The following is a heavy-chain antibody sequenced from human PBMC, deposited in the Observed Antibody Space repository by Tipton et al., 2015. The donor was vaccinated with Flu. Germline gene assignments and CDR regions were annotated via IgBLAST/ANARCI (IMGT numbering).Heavy chain of an antibody. CDR1: GYTFGGHY. V-gene: IGHV1-2*02. CDR3: TRLFSGTYHIDY. D-gene: IGHD1-26*01. CDR2: INPDTGNT. J-gene: IGHJ4*02. Sequence: QVQLVQSGAEVKKPGASVKVSCKASGYTFGGHYIHWVRQAPGQGPEWMGWINPDTGNTNYAQKFRGRVTLTRDTSISSAYMELSRLTSDDTAVYYCTRLFSGTYHIDYWGQGTQVTVSS.